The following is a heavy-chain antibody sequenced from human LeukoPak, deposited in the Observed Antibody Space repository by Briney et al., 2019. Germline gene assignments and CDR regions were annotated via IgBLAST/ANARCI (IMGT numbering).Heavy chain of an antibody. Sequence: ASVKVSCKASGYTFTSYAMYWVRQAPGQRLEWMGWINAGNGNTKYSQKFQGRVTITRDTSASTAYMELSSLRSEDTAVYYCARGGGYQLLMYVGDYWAREPWSPSPQ. D-gene: IGHD2-2*01. CDR2: INAGNGNT. J-gene: IGHJ4*02. CDR3: ARGGGYQLLMYVGDY. CDR1: GYTFTSYA. V-gene: IGHV1-3*01.